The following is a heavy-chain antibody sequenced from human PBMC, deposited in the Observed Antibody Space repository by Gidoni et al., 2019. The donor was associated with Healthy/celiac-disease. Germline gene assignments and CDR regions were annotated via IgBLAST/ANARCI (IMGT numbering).Heavy chain of an antibody. D-gene: IGHD6-19*01. CDR1: GCSISSSSYY. Sequence: QLQLQASGPGLVKPSETLSLTCTVSGCSISSSSYYWGLIRQPPGKGLEWIGSIYYSGSTYYNPSLKSRFTISVDTSKNQFSLKLSSVTAADTAVYYCARPSLGSGWAIDAFDIWGQGTMVTVSS. J-gene: IGHJ3*02. CDR3: ARPSLGSGWAIDAFDI. V-gene: IGHV4-39*01. CDR2: IYYSGST.